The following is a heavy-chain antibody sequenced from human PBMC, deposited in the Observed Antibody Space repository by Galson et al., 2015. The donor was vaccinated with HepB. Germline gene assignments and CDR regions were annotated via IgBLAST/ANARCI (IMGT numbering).Heavy chain of an antibody. CDR2: IYYSGST. V-gene: IGHV4-59*01. CDR1: GGSISSYY. CDR3: ARGERGGYNDY. D-gene: IGHD3-22*01. Sequence: LSLTCTVSGGSISSYYWSWIRPPPGTGLAWIGYIYYSGSTNYNPSLKSRVTISVDTSKNQFSLKLSSVTAADTAVYYCARGERGGYNDYWGQGTLVTVSS. J-gene: IGHJ4*02.